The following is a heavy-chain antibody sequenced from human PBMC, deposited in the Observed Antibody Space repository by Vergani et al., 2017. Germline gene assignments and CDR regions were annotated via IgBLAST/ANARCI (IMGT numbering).Heavy chain of an antibody. CDR1: GGSISSGSYY. Sequence: QVQLQQWGAGLLKPSQTLSLTCTVSGGSISSGSYYWSWIRQPAGKGLEWIGRIYTSGSTNYNPSLKSRVTISVDTSKNQFSLKLSSVTAADTAVYYCARGMIGRLAAAGTKDYWGQGTLVTVSS. J-gene: IGHJ4*02. V-gene: IGHV4-61*02. CDR3: ARGMIGRLAAAGTKDY. CDR2: IYTSGST. D-gene: IGHD6-13*01.